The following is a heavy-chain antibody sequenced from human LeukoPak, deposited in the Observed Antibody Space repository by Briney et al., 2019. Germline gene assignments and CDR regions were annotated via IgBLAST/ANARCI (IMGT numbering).Heavy chain of an antibody. D-gene: IGHD5-18*01. V-gene: IGHV3-21*01. Sequence: GGSLRLSCAASGFTLSSYSMNWVRQAPGKGLEWVSSISSSSSYIYYADSVKGRFTISRDNAKNSLYLQMNSLRAEDTAVYYCARVEGYSYGTDYWGQGTLVTVSS. CDR2: ISSSSSYI. CDR1: GFTLSSYS. J-gene: IGHJ4*02. CDR3: ARVEGYSYGTDY.